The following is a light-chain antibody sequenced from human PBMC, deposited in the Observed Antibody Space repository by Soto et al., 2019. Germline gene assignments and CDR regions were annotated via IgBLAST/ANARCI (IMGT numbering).Light chain of an antibody. V-gene: IGKV1-39*01. CDR1: QSINSY. CDR3: QLRSSPTS. Sequence: DIQMTQSPSSLSASVGDRVTITCRASQSINSYLNWYQQKPGKAPKLLIYAASSLQSGVPSRFSGSGSGTDFTLTISSLQPEEFAAYYCQLRSSPTSCAPGPKVAIK. J-gene: IGKJ3*01. CDR2: AAS.